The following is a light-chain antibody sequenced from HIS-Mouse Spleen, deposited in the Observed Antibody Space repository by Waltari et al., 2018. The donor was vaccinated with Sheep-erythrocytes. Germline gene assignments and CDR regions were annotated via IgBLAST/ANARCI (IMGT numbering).Light chain of an antibody. V-gene: IGLV2-23*01. J-gene: IGLJ3*02. Sequence: QPALTQPASVSGSPGQSITISCTGTSSDVGSFNLVSWYQQPPGKAPKLMIYEGSKRPSGVSNRLAGSKSGNTASLTISGLQAEDEADYYCCSYAGSSTPWVFGGGTKLTVL. CDR1: SSDVGSFNL. CDR3: CSYAGSSTPWV. CDR2: EGS.